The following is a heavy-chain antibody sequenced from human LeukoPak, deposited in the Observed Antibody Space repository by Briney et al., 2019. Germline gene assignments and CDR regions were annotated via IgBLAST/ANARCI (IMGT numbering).Heavy chain of an antibody. CDR3: ARDSSTGFAHGFDI. CDR1: GYTFTRNA. CDR2: INTNTGSP. D-gene: IGHD3-9*01. V-gene: IGHV7-4-1*02. J-gene: IGHJ3*02. Sequence: EASVKVSCTASGYTFTRNAVNWVRQAPGQGLEWMGWINTNTGSPTYAQGFTGRFVFSLDTAVSTTYLQISSPKAEDSAVYYCARDSSTGFAHGFDIWGQGTMVTVSS.